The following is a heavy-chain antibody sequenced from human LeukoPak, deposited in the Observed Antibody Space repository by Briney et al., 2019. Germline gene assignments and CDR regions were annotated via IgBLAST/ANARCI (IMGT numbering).Heavy chain of an antibody. CDR2: FDPEDAET. Sequence: ASVKVSCKVSGYSLSELSMHWVRQAPGKGLEWMGGFDPEDAETFYAQNFQARVTMALDSSTDTAYMGLSSLRSEDTGVYYCASGHTTYFFQDWGQGTLVCVSS. CDR1: GYSLSELS. J-gene: IGHJ4*02. CDR3: ASGHTTYFFQD. D-gene: IGHD3-9*01. V-gene: IGHV1-24*01.